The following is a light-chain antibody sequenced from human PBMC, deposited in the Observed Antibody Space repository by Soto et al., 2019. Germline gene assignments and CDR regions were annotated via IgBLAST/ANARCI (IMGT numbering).Light chain of an antibody. J-gene: IGLJ1*01. Sequence: QSVLTQPPSASGSPGQSVAISCPGTSSDVGGYNYVYWYQQHPGKAPKLMIYEVNKRPSGVPDRFSGSKSGNTASLTVSGLQAEDEADYSSSSYAGSSNVFGTGTKVTV. CDR1: SSDVGGYNY. CDR2: EVN. V-gene: IGLV2-8*01. CDR3: SSYAGSSNV.